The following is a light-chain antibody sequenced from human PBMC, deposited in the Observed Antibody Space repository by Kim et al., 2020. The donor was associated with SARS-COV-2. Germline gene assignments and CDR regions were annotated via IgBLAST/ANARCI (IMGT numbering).Light chain of an antibody. J-gene: IGKJ1*01. Sequence: SPGESATLSCRASQSVSSKSLAWYQQKPGQAPRLLIYGASSRATGIPDRFSGSGSGTDFTLTISRLEPEDFAVYYCQQYGSSPSTFGQGTKVDIK. CDR3: QQYGSSPST. CDR2: GAS. V-gene: IGKV3-20*01. CDR1: QSVSSKS.